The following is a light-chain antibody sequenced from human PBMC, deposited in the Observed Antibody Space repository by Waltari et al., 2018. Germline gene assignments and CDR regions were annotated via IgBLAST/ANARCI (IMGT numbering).Light chain of an antibody. J-gene: IGLJ3*02. V-gene: IGLV1-47*01. Sequence: QSVLTQPPSVSGTPGQRVTISCSGTTSNIGSNSVYWYQQLPGTAPKLLIYRNYQRPPGVPTPIFWPRVGNLSFPGNRGAPVRGGACYYCATWDDTLSGPRVFGGGTRLTVL. CDR1: TSNIGSNS. CDR2: RNY. CDR3: ATWDDTLSGPRV.